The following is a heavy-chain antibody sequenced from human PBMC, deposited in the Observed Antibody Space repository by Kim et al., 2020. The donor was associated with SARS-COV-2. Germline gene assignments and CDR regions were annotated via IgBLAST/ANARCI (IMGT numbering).Heavy chain of an antibody. Sequence: KGRFTISRDNSKNTLYLKMNSLRAEDTAVYYWARDYGFGYCSGGSCYSRDYWGQGTLVTVSS. D-gene: IGHD2-15*01. CDR3: ARDYGFGYCSGGSCYSRDY. J-gene: IGHJ4*02. V-gene: IGHV3-30*07.